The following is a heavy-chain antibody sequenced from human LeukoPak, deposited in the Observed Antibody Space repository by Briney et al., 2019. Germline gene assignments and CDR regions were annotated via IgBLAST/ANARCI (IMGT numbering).Heavy chain of an antibody. J-gene: IGHJ4*02. CDR3: ARSRITMVRGTDSSLGY. Sequence: ASVKVSCKASGYTFTGYYMHWVRQAPGQGLEWMGWINPNSGGTNYAQKFQGRVTMTRDTSISTAYVELSRLRSDDTAVYYCARSRITMVRGTDSSLGYWGQGTLVTVSS. V-gene: IGHV1-2*02. D-gene: IGHD3-10*01. CDR2: INPNSGGT. CDR1: GYTFTGYY.